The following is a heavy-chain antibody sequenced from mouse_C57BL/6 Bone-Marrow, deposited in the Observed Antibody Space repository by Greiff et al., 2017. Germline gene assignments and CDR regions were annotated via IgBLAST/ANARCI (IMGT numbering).Heavy chain of an antibody. Sequence: QVQLKQPGAELVKPGASVKLSCKASGYTFTSYWMHWVKQRPGQGLEWIGMIHPNSGSTNYNEKFKSKATLTVDTSSSTAYMQLSSLTSEDSAVYYCARGTYYGSSYPDDWGQGTTLTVSS. J-gene: IGHJ2*01. D-gene: IGHD1-1*01. V-gene: IGHV1-64*01. CDR2: IHPNSGST. CDR1: GYTFTSYW. CDR3: ARGTYYGSSYPDD.